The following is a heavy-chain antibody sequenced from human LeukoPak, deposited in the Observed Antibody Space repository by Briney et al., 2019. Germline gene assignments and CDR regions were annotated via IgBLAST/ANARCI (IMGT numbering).Heavy chain of an antibody. CDR2: VYYSGST. Sequence: PSETLSLTCTVSGGSISSSSYYWGWIRQPPGKGLEWIGTVYYSGSTYYNPSLKSRVTVSVDTSKNSFSLNVTSLTAADTAVYYCARHGNWEPFDYWGQGSLVTVSS. D-gene: IGHD1-1*01. CDR3: ARHGNWEPFDY. J-gene: IGHJ4*02. CDR1: GGSISSSSYY. V-gene: IGHV4-39*01.